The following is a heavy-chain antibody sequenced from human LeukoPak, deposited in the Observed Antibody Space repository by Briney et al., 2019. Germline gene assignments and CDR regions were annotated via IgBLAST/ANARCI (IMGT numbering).Heavy chain of an antibody. CDR1: GFTFSSYG. CDR3: ARDRGGSSGWQHFDY. CDR2: IRYDGSNK. V-gene: IGHV3-30*02. D-gene: IGHD6-19*01. J-gene: IGHJ4*02. Sequence: GGSLRLSCAASGFTFSSYGMHWVRQAPGKGLEWVAFIRYDGSNKYYADSVKGRFTISRDNSKSTLYLQMNSLRAEDTALYYCARDRGGSSGWQHFDYWGQGTLVTVSS.